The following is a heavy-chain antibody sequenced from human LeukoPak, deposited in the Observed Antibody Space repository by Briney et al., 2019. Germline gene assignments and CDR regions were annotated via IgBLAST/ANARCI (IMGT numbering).Heavy chain of an antibody. CDR3: AKTSDPGYSSSWYTYYFDY. CDR1: GFTFSSYA. CDR2: ISGSGGST. J-gene: IGHJ4*02. V-gene: IGHV3-23*01. Sequence: GGSLRLSCAASGFTFSSYAMRWVRQAPGKGLEWVSAISGSGGSTYYADSVKGRFTISRDNSKNTLYLQMNSLRAEDTAVYYCAKTSDPGYSSSWYTYYFDYWGQGTLVTVSS. D-gene: IGHD6-13*01.